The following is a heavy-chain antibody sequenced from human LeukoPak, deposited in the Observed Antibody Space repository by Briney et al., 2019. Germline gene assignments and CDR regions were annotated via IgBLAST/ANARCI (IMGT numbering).Heavy chain of an antibody. CDR3: ARFAGYSSSWPLDY. V-gene: IGHV3-33*01. CDR1: GFTFSTYG. CDR2: IWYDGSNK. D-gene: IGHD6-13*01. Sequence: GGSLRLSCAASGFTFSTYGMHWVRQAPGKGLEWVAVIWYDGSNKHYADSVKGRFTISRDNSKNTLYLQMNSLRAGDTAVYYCARFAGYSSSWPLDYWGQGTLVTVSS. J-gene: IGHJ4*02.